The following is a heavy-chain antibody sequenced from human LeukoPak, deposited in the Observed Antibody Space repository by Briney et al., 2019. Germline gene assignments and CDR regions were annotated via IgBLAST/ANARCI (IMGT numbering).Heavy chain of an antibody. CDR3: AREAKTIAVADHFDY. CDR1: GFTFSSYA. D-gene: IGHD6-19*01. CDR2: ISYDGSNK. Sequence: PGGSLRLSCAASGFTFSSYAMHWVRQAPGKGLEWVAVISYDGSNKYYADSVKGRFTISRDNSKNTLYLQMNSLRAEDTAVYYCAREAKTIAVADHFDYWGQGTLVTVSS. J-gene: IGHJ4*02. V-gene: IGHV3-30-3*01.